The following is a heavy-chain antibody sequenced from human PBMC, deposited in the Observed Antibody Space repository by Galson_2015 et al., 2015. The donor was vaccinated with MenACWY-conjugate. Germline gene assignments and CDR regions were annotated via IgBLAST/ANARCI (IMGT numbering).Heavy chain of an antibody. V-gene: IGHV5-51*01. CDR2: ISPGDSNT. CDR1: GYSFSTYW. J-gene: IGHJ6*02. D-gene: IGHD1-26*01. Sequence: QSGAEVKSPGESLKISCKGSGYSFSTYWIAWVRQLPGKGLEWMGLISPGDSNTRYSPAFHGQVTISADKSISTAYLQLHSLQASDTAMYYCARHPPGGRGMDVWGQGTTVTVSS. CDR3: ARHPPGGRGMDV.